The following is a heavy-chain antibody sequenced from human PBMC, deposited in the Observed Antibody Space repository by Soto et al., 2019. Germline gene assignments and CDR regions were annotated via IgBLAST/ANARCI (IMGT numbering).Heavy chain of an antibody. CDR2: ISSSSSPI. V-gene: IGHV3-48*01. CDR1: GFTFSNYA. J-gene: IGHJ3*02. Sequence: PWGSLRLSCIDSGFTFSNYAMTWVRQAPGKGLEWVSYISSSSSPIYYADSVKGRLTISRDNAKNSLYLQMNSLRAEDTAVYYCARVKYAFDIWGQGTMVTVSS. CDR3: ARVKYAFDI.